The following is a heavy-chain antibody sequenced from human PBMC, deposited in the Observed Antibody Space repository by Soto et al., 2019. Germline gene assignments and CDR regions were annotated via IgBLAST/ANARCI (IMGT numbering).Heavy chain of an antibody. CDR3: VRGRWSVGATFTFFDY. Sequence: ASVMVSCKASGYTFTSEYIHWVRQAPGQGLEWMGIINPSTGSTSYAQKFQGRVTMTRDTSTSTVDMELSSLRPEDTAVYYCVRGRWSVGATFTFFDYWGQGTLVTVSS. D-gene: IGHD1-26*01. J-gene: IGHJ4*02. V-gene: IGHV1-46*01. CDR1: GYTFTSEY. CDR2: INPSTGST.